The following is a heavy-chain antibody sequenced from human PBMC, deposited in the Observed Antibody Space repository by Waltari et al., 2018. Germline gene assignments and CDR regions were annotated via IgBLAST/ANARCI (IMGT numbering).Heavy chain of an antibody. CDR3: ARQVGTGRWAFDY. CDR2: IFYSGTT. CDR1: GGSIISSAYY. D-gene: IGHD1-1*01. J-gene: IGHJ4*02. Sequence: QAQLQESGPGLVKPSETLSLTCIVTGGSIISSAYYWAWIRQPPGKGLEWIASIFYSGTTYHNPSLESRVTISVDTSNNQFSLKLSSVTAADTAVYYCARQVGTGRWAFDYWGQGTLVTVSS. V-gene: IGHV4-39*01.